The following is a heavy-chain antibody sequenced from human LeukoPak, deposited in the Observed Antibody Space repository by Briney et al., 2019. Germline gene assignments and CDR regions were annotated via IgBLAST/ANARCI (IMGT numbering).Heavy chain of an antibody. V-gene: IGHV3-7*01. D-gene: IGHD6-13*01. Sequence: GGSLRLSCAASGFTFSSYWMSWVRQAPGKGLEWVANIKQDGSEKYYVDSVKGRFTISRDNAKNSLYLQMNSLRAEDTAVYYCARVASYSSSWYYPTYYYYYMDVWGKGTTVTVSS. CDR1: GFTFSSYW. CDR3: ARVASYSSSWYYPTYYYYYMDV. CDR2: IKQDGSEK. J-gene: IGHJ6*03.